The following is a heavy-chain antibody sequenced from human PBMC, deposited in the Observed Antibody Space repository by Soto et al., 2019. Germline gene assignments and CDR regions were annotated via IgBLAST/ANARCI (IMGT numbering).Heavy chain of an antibody. Sequence: SETPSLTCTVSGGSISSGGYYWSWIRQHPGKGLEWIGYIYYSGSTYYNPSLKSRVTISVDTSKNQFSLKLSSVAAADTAVYYCARVTGGGNFQHWGQGTLVTVSS. CDR2: IYYSGST. CDR3: ARVTGGGNFQH. J-gene: IGHJ1*01. CDR1: GGSISSGGYY. V-gene: IGHV4-31*03. D-gene: IGHD2-15*01.